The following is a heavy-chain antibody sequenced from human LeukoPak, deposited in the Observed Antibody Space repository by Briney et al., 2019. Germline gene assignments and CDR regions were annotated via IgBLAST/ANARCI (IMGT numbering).Heavy chain of an antibody. V-gene: IGHV3-7*01. CDR1: GFNFRSYW. CDR3: AKDAYDIPAFFDY. J-gene: IGHJ4*02. D-gene: IGHD3-9*01. Sequence: GGSLRLSCAASGFNFRSYWMKWVRQAPGKGLEWVANIKEDGSKKYYVDSVKGRFTISRDNAENSLYLQMNSLRAEDTAVYYCAKDAYDIPAFFDYWGQGTLVTVSS. CDR2: IKEDGSKK.